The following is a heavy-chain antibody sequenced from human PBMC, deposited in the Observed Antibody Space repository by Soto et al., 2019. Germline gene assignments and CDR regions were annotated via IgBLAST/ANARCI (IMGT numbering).Heavy chain of an antibody. J-gene: IGHJ6*02. CDR1: GFFLSNNW. CDR2: ISASGDYT. V-gene: IGHV3-11*06. Sequence: QVQLVESGGGWVKPGESLRLSCIGSGFFLSNNWMTWIRPAPGKGLEWVSYISASGDYTIYADSLKGRFTISRDNARNSLWLQINSLTAEDTAVYYCARSSGWRQVGVYNYGLDVWGQGTTVIVSS. D-gene: IGHD6-19*01. CDR3: ARSSGWRQVGVYNYGLDV.